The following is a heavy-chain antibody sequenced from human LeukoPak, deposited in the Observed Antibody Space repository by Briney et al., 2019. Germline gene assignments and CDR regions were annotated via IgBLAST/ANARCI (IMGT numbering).Heavy chain of an antibody. CDR1: GYTFTSYD. D-gene: IGHD3-10*01. CDR2: INTNTGNP. J-gene: IGHJ6*02. CDR3: ARGYLLWFGELIRDV. Sequence: ASVKVSCKASGYTFTSYDINWVRQATGQGLEWMGWINTNTGNPTYAQGFTGRFVFSLDTSVSTAYLQISSLKAEDTAVYYCARGYLLWFGELIRDVWGQGTTVTVSS. V-gene: IGHV7-4-1*02.